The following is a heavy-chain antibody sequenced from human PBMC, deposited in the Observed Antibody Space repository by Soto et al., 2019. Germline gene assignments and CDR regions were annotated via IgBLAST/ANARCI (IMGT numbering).Heavy chain of an antibody. D-gene: IGHD2-2*02. CDR2: IYYSGST. CDR1: GGSISSGDYY. Sequence: QVQLQESGPGLVKPSQTLSLTCTVSGGSISSGDYYWSWIRQPPGKGLEWIGYIYYSGSTYYNPSLKSRVTISVDTSKNQFSLKLSSVTAADTAVYYCARVVVVVPAAILDNWFDPWGQGTLVTVSS. CDR3: ARVVVVVPAAILDNWFDP. J-gene: IGHJ5*02. V-gene: IGHV4-30-4*01.